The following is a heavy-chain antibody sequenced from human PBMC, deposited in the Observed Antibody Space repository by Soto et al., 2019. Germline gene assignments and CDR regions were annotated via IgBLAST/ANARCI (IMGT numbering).Heavy chain of an antibody. J-gene: IGHJ5*02. CDR1: GFTFSSYS. CDR3: PRQPELIAEIGGFDP. D-gene: IGHD6-13*01. CDR2: ISSSSSTI. Sequence: EVQLVESGGGLVQPGGSLRLSCAASGFTFSSYSMNWVRQAPGKGLEWVSYISSSSSTIYYADSVKGRFTISRDNAKDSLYLQMNILRAEDTAVYYCPRQPELIAEIGGFDPWSQGTLVSVSS. V-gene: IGHV3-48*01.